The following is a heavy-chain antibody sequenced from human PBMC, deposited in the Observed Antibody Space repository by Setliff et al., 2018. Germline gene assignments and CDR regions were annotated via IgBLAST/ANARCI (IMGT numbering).Heavy chain of an antibody. D-gene: IGHD2-2*01. CDR1: GKSFTKYD. V-gene: IGHV7-4-1*02. CDR2: VNTNTGNP. Sequence: ASVKVSCKTLGKSFTKYDFHWVRQATGQGLEWMGWVNTNTGNPTYAQDFTGRFVFSLDTSVSTAYLQISSLKAEDTAVYYCARDLGYCSTTSCHGDWFDPWGQGTLVTVSS. J-gene: IGHJ5*02. CDR3: ARDLGYCSTTSCHGDWFDP.